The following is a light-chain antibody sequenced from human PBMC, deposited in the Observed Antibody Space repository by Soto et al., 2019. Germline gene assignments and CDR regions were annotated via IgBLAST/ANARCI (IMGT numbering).Light chain of an antibody. Sequence: DIQMTQSPSTLSASVVDRVTIACRASQSISIWLAWYQQKPGKAPKLLIYKSSSLESGVTSRFSGSGSGTEFTLTIRRLQPDDFATYNCQQYNSWPLTFGGGTKVEIK. CDR3: QQYNSWPLT. J-gene: IGKJ4*01. CDR1: QSISIW. CDR2: KSS. V-gene: IGKV1-5*03.